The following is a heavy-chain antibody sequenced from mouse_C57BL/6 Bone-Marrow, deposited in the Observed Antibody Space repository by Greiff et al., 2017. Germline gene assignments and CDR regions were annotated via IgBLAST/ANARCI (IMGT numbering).Heavy chain of an antibody. Sequence: EVKLMESGGGLVKPGGSLKLSCAASGFTFSSYAMSWVRQTPEKRPEWVATISDGGSYTYYPANLMGRFTISRDNAKNNLYVQMSQLKSEDTAMYFCARDRPYYFDDWGQGTTLTVSS. CDR1: GFTFSSYA. CDR2: ISDGGSYT. CDR3: ARDRPYYFDD. J-gene: IGHJ2*01. V-gene: IGHV5-4*01.